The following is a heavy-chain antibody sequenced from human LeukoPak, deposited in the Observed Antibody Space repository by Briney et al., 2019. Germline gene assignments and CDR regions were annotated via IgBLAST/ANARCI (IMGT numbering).Heavy chain of an antibody. CDR1: GGSISSYY. Sequence: SETLSLTCTVSGGSISSYYWSWIRQPPGKGLEWIGYIYYSGSTNYNPSLKSRVTISVDTSKNQFSLKLSSVTAADTAVYYCARVSTGWGSYYYYYYYMDVWGKGTTVTISS. D-gene: IGHD3-16*01. CDR3: ARVSTGWGSYYYYYYYMDV. J-gene: IGHJ6*03. V-gene: IGHV4-59*01. CDR2: IYYSGST.